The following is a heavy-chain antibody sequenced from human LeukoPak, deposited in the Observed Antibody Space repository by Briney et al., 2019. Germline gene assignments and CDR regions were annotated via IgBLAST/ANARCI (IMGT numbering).Heavy chain of an antibody. CDR1: GFTFSSYS. J-gene: IGHJ4*02. CDR2: ISFGSDTI. Sequence: GGSLRLSCAASGFTFSSYSINWVPQAPGKGLEWVSYISFGSDTIYYADSVKGRFTISRDNAKNSLYLQMNSLRAEDTAVYYCARDRTYYDTSGYGLWGQGTLVTVSS. CDR3: ARDRTYYDTSGYGL. D-gene: IGHD3-22*01. V-gene: IGHV3-48*01.